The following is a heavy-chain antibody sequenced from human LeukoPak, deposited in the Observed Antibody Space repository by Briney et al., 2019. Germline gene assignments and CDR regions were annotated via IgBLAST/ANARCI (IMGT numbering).Heavy chain of an antibody. CDR2: ISGYNGNT. J-gene: IGHJ3*02. Sequence: GASVKVSCKASGYTFTSYGITWVRQAPGQGLEWMGWISGYNGNTNYAQKLQGRVTMTTDTSTSTAYMELRSLRSDDTAVYYCARGGSGAYGSGSYYTALDIWGQGTMVTASS. V-gene: IGHV1-18*01. CDR1: GYTFTSYG. CDR3: ARGGSGAYGSGSYYTALDI. D-gene: IGHD3-10*01.